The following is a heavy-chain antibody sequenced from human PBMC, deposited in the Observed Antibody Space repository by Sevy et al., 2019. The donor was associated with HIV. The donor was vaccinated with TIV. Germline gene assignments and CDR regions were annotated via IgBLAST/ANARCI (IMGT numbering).Heavy chain of an antibody. CDR1: GFTFSSYA. J-gene: IGHJ5*02. D-gene: IGHD4-17*01. CDR3: ARPTLNWFDP. CDR2: RSYDGSNK. Sequence: GGSLRLSCAASGFTFSSYAMHWVRQAPGKGLEWVAVRSYDGSNKYYADSVKGRFTISRDNSKNTLYLQMNSLRAEDTAVYYCARPTLNWFDPWGQGTLVTVSS. V-gene: IGHV3-30-3*01.